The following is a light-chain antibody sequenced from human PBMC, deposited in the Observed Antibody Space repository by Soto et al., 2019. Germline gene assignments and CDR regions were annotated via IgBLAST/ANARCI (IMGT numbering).Light chain of an antibody. V-gene: IGLV2-14*03. CDR2: DVS. CDR1: SSDVGTYNY. J-gene: IGLJ2*01. CDR3: SSYTGSSTSVI. Sequence: QSALTQPASVSGSPGQSITISCTGTSSDVGTYNYVSWYQQHPGKAPKVMIYDVSNRPSGVSNRFSGSKSGNMASLTIPGLQAEDEADYYCSSYTGSSTSVIFGGGTKLTVL.